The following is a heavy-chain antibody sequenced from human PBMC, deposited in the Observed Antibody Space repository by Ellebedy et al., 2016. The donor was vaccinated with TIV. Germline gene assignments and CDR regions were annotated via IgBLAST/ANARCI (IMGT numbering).Heavy chain of an antibody. CDR1: GFNVTTNY. D-gene: IGHD2-15*01. CDR3: AREVVGGQGDMDV. CDR2: IYRGADGGDT. Sequence: PGGSLRLSCAASGFNVTTNYMNWVRLAPGKGLEWVSVIYRGADGGDTYYADSVRGRFTISRDNSKNTRYLQMNSLRAEDTAVYYCAREVVGGQGDMDVWGQGTTVTVSS. V-gene: IGHV3-53*01. J-gene: IGHJ6*02.